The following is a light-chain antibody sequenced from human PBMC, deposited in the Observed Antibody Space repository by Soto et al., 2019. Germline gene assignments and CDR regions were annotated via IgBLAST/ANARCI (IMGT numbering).Light chain of an antibody. Sequence: QSALTQPRSVSGSPGQSVTISCTGTSSDVGGYNYVSWYQQHTGKVPKLMIYDVTKRPSGVPDRFSASKSGNTASLTISGLKAGDEADYYCCSYACSYTVVFGGGTKLTVL. J-gene: IGLJ2*01. CDR1: SSDVGGYNY. CDR3: CSYACSYTVV. CDR2: DVT. V-gene: IGLV2-11*01.